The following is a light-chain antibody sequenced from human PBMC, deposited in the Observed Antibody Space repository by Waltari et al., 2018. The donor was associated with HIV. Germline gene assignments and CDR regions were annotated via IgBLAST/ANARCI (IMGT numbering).Light chain of an antibody. V-gene: IGLV2-23*02. CDR2: EVT. CDR1: SSHLGGDGL. CDR3: CSCPRSGIRYV. Sequence: QSALTQPAAVSGSPGQSITFSCPGTSSHLGGDGLVPWYQQHPGETPKHIIYEVTKRPSGVSNRFTGSKSGNTASLTISGLQAEDEADYYCCSCPRSGIRYVFGTGTKVTVL. J-gene: IGLJ1*01.